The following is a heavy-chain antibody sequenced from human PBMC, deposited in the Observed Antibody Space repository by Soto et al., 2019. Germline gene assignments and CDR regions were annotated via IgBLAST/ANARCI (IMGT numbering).Heavy chain of an antibody. CDR1: GFTFSSYG. Sequence: PGGSLRLSCAASGFTFSSYGMHWARQAPGKGLEWVAVISYDGSNKYYADSVKGRFTISRDNSKNTLYLQMNSLRAEDTAVYYCAKRLNGDYGDYKVTRASSNFVTCGAGTLVTVSS. CDR2: ISYDGSNK. V-gene: IGHV3-30*18. J-gene: IGHJ5*02. CDR3: AKRLNGDYGDYKVTRASSNFVT. D-gene: IGHD4-17*01.